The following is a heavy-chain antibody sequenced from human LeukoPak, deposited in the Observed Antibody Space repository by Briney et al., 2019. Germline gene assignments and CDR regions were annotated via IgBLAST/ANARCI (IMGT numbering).Heavy chain of an antibody. CDR1: GFTFSDYY. J-gene: IGHJ4*02. V-gene: IGHV3-11*01. CDR3: ARVGSSGFFSDY. D-gene: IGHD3-22*01. Sequence: GGSLRLSCAASGFTFSDYYMSWIRQAPGKGPEWVSYISSSGSTVYYADSVKGRFTISRDNAKNSLYLQMNSLRAEDTAVYYCARVGSSGFFSDYWGQGTLVTVSS. CDR2: ISSSGSTV.